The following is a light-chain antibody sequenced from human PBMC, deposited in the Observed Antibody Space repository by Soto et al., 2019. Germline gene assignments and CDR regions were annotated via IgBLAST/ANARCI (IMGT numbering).Light chain of an antibody. Sequence: DIVMTQTPLSLSVTPGQPASISCKSSHSLLHRDGKTYLYLYLQKPGQPPQRLIYEVSKRFSGVPDRLRSRGSGTDFTLNISRVAAEDVSVYYWMQSRKFGQGTTAES. CDR1: HSLLHRDGKTY. J-gene: IGKJ1*01. V-gene: IGKV2D-29*01. CDR3: MQSRK. CDR2: EVS.